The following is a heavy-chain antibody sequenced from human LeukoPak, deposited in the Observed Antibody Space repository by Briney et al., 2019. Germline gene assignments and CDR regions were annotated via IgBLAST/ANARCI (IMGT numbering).Heavy chain of an antibody. D-gene: IGHD3-10*01. CDR1: GGSISSYY. CDR2: IYTSGST. Sequence: PSETLSLTCSVSGGSISSYYWSWIRQPAGKGLEWIGRIYTSGSTNYNPSLKSRVTMSVDTSKNQFSLKLSSVTAADTAVYYCAVGYYYGSGSQDAFDIWGQGTMVTVSS. V-gene: IGHV4-4*07. J-gene: IGHJ3*02. CDR3: AVGYYYGSGSQDAFDI.